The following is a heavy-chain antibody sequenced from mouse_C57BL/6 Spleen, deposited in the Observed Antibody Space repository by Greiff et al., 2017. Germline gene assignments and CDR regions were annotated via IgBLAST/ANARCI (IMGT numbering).Heavy chain of an antibody. CDR1: GFTFSDYG. CDR3: AREITGYFDV. V-gene: IGHV5-17*01. D-gene: IGHD2-4*01. Sequence: EVKLVESGGGLVKPGGSLKLSCAASGFTFSDYGMHWVRQAPEKGLEWVAYISSGSSTIYYADTVKGRFTISRDNAKNTLFLQMTSLRSEDTAMYYCAREITGYFDVWGTGTTVTVSS. CDR2: ISSGSSTI. J-gene: IGHJ1*03.